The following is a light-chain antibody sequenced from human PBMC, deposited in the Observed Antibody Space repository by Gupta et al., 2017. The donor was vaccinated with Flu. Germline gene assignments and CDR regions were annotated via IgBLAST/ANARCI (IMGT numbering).Light chain of an antibody. CDR1: QGISSY. V-gene: IGKV3-11*01. CDR2: DAS. Sequence: ESGVTQYPASLSRALGERATLTCRASQGISSYLAWYQQKPGQAPRLLIYDASNMDTGVPARFDGSGSGAAFTLTIRTLAPEDFAISFCQQLSDCPPFTFGQGTKLEIK. CDR3: QQLSDCPPFT. J-gene: IGKJ2*01.